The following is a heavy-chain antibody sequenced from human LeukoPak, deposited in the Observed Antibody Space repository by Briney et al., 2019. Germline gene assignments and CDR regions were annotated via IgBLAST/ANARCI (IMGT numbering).Heavy chain of an antibody. D-gene: IGHD6-13*01. V-gene: IGHV3-7*03. Sequence: PGGSLRLSWAASGFTFRNYWMSWVRQVPGKGLEWVVNINEGGNEKNYVDSVKGRFTASRDSAQNSLYLQMNSLRVEDTAVYYCARHPNSNWDYWGQGTLVTVSS. J-gene: IGHJ4*02. CDR2: INEGGNEK. CDR3: ARHPNSNWDY. CDR1: GFTFRNYW.